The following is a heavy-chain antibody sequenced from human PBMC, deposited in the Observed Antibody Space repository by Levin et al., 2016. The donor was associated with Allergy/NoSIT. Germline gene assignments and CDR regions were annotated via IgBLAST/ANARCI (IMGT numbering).Heavy chain of an antibody. Sequence: WIRQPPGKGLEWVAVISYDGSNKYYADSVKGRFTISRDNSKNTLYLQMNSLRAEDTAVYYCARHSDYYDSSGHRIRGPFDYWGQGTLVTVSS. CDR2: ISYDGSNK. D-gene: IGHD3-22*01. J-gene: IGHJ4*02. V-gene: IGHV3-30-3*01. CDR3: ARHSDYYDSSGHRIRGPFDY.